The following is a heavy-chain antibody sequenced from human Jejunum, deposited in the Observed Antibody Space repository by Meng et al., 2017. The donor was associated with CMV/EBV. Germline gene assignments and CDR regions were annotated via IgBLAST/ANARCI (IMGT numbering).Heavy chain of an antibody. CDR1: CAPISGGSHS. J-gene: IGHJ4*02. CDR3: ARDLTNKWFYY. Sequence: QMRLRGAGRGRVEPPAPLSLPGTSSCAPISGGSHSWAWFRQPPGKRLEWIGSMYFSGIADYNPSLKSRVTISLHATQKQFSLRLTSVTAADSAVYFCARDLTNKWFYYWGQGTLVTVSS. CDR2: MYFSGIA. V-gene: IGHV4-39*07. D-gene: IGHD1-26*01.